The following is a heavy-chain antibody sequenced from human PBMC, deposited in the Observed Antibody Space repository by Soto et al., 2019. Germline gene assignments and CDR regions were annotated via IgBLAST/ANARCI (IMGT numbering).Heavy chain of an antibody. CDR1: GYTFTTYY. J-gene: IGHJ5*02. CDR2: MNPHTGAT. D-gene: IGHD6-13*01. Sequence: VSVKVSCKAFGYTFTTYYLHWLRQAPGQGLEWVGSMNPHTGATKYAQKFQGRVTMTRDRSIGAAFMELTKLKSDDPALYYCVRPIAETDTIYQRFDPCGKGCMVAV. V-gene: IGHV1-2*02. CDR3: VRPIAETDTIYQRFDP.